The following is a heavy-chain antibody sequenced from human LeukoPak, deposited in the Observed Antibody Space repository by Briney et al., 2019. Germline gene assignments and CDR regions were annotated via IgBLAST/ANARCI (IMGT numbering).Heavy chain of an antibody. CDR2: ISPNSGNT. J-gene: IGHJ4*02. Sequence: ASVKVSCKASGYTFTSYGISWVRQAPGQGLEWMGWISPNSGNTGYAQKFQGRVTMTRDTSISTAYMELSSLRSEDTAVCYCARGVGAVGDYWGQGTLVTVSS. CDR1: GYTFTSYG. CDR3: ARGVGAVGDY. D-gene: IGHD6-19*01. V-gene: IGHV1-8*02.